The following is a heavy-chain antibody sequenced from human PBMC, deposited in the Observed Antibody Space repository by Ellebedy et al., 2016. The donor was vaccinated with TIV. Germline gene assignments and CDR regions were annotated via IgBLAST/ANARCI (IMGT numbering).Heavy chain of an antibody. J-gene: IGHJ4*02. CDR3: VRDYVWGSSEGDY. V-gene: IGHV3-7*01. CDR2: IKEDGSEK. Sequence: GESLKISCAASGFTFSRYAMSWVRQAPGKGLEWLANIKEDGSEKYYLDSVKGRFPISRDNAKNSVFLQMNSLRAEDTSVYFCVRDYVWGSSEGDYWGQGTLVTVSS. CDR1: GFTFSRYA. D-gene: IGHD3-16*01.